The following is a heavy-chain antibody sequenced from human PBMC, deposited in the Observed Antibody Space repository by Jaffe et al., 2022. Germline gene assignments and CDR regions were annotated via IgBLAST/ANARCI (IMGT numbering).Heavy chain of an antibody. Sequence: QVQLQESGPGLVKPSETLSLTCAVSGYSISSGYYWGWIRQPPGKGLEWIGSIYHSGSTYYNPSLKSRVTISVDTSKNQFSLKLSSVTAADTAVYYCARHPITYYYDSSGYYHDWFDPWGQGTLVTVSS. D-gene: IGHD3-22*01. CDR3: ARHPITYYYDSSGYYHDWFDP. CDR1: GYSISSGYY. CDR2: IYHSGST. V-gene: IGHV4-38-2*01. J-gene: IGHJ5*02.